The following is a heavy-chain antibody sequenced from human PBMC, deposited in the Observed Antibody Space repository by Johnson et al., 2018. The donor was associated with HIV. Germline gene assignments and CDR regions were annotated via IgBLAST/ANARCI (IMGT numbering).Heavy chain of an antibody. V-gene: IGHV3-33*01. CDR2: IWYDGSNK. Sequence: QVQLVESGGGVVQPGRSLRLSCAASGFTFSSYGMHWVRQAPGKGLEWVAVIWYDGSNKYYADSVKGRFTISRDNSKNTLYLQMNSLRAEDTAVYYCATFPPGPAANAFDIWGQGTMVTVSS. CDR3: ATFPPGPAANAFDI. CDR1: GFTFSSYG. D-gene: IGHD2-2*01. J-gene: IGHJ3*02.